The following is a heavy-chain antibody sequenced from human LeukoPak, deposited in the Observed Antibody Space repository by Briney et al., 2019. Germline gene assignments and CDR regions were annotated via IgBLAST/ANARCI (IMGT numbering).Heavy chain of an antibody. CDR3: AKVDSSGWFDY. Sequence: PSETLSLTCTVSGGSISSGDYYWSWIRQPPGKGLEWVSAISGSGGSTYYADSVKGRFTISRDNSKNTLYLQMNSLRAEDTAVYYCAKVDSSGWFDYWGQGTLVTVSS. CDR2: ISGSGGST. J-gene: IGHJ4*02. CDR1: GGSISSGDYY. V-gene: IGHV3-23*01. D-gene: IGHD6-19*01.